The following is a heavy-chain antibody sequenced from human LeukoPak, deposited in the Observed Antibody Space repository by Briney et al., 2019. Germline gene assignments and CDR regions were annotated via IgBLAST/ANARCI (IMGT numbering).Heavy chain of an antibody. D-gene: IGHD3-3*01. Sequence: SVKVSCKASGGTFSSYAISWVRQAPGQGLEWMGGIIPIFGTANYAQKFQGRVTITADESTSTAYMELSSLRSEDTAVYYCAEGEYDFWSGEQEPYFDYWGQGTLVTVSS. J-gene: IGHJ4*02. V-gene: IGHV1-69*13. CDR1: GGTFSSYA. CDR3: AEGEYDFWSGEQEPYFDY. CDR2: IIPIFGTA.